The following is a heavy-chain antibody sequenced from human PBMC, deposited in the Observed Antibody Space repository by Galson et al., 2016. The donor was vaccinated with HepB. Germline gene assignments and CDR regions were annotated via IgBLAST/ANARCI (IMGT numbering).Heavy chain of an antibody. J-gene: IGHJ1*01. CDR2: ISWNSGSI. CDR3: AQDKASMSVGATNFQH. CDR1: GFIFKDYA. Sequence: SLRLSCAASGFIFKDYAMHWVRQAPGKGLEWVSSISWNSGSIGYADSVKGRFTISRDNAKNSLYLQMNSLRAEDTAFYYCAQDKASMSVGATNFQHWGQGSQVIVSS. D-gene: IGHD1-26*01. V-gene: IGHV3-9*01.